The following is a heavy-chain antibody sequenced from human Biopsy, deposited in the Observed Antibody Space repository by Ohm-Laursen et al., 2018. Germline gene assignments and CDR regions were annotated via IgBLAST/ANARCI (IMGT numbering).Heavy chain of an antibody. J-gene: IGHJ2*01. CDR1: GGTFTNHA. CDR2: SIPLFNTA. D-gene: IGHD3-22*01. Sequence: SVKVSCKASGGTFTNHAIGWVRQAPGQGLEWVGSSIPLFNTANYADKFQGRVTLTADKSTTTAYMELSSLRSEDTAIYYCARFPLGAYDDSGSYRAVEHWYFDLWGRGTLVTVSS. V-gene: IGHV1-69*06. CDR3: ARFPLGAYDDSGSYRAVEHWYFDL.